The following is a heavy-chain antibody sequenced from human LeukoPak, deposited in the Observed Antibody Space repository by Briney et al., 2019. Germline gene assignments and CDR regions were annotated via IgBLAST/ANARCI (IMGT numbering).Heavy chain of an antibody. CDR1: GYTFTSYV. CDR3: ASSVGSGWYGGFDY. CDR2: INAGNGNT. Sequence: SVKVCCKASGYTFTSYVIHWVRQSPGQRLGWMGWINAGNGNTKYSQKFQGRVTITRDTSASTAYMELSSLRSEDTAVYYCASSVGSGWYGGFDYWGQGTLVTVSS. D-gene: IGHD6-19*01. J-gene: IGHJ4*02. V-gene: IGHV1-3*01.